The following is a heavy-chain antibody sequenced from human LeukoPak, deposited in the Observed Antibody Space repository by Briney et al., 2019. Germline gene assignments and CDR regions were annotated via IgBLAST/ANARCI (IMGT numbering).Heavy chain of an antibody. Sequence: PGGSLRLSCAASGFIFSSYRMSWVRQAPGRGLEWVSSITNTSSCIYYAASVKGRFTISRDNAENSLFLQMNSLRAEDTAVYYYVRDWGYWGQGTLVIVSS. CDR3: VRDWGY. D-gene: IGHD3-22*01. V-gene: IGHV3-21*01. J-gene: IGHJ4*02. CDR2: ITNTSSCI. CDR1: GFIFSSYR.